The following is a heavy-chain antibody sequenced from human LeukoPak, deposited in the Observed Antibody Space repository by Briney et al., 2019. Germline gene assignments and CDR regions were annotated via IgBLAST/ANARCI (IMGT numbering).Heavy chain of an antibody. Sequence: PSETLSLTCTVSGGSISSPNYYWGWIRQPPGKGLEWIGSIYYSGSTYYNPSLKSRLTISLDTSKNQFSLRLSSVTAADTAFYYCARRYNWNDRWDWGQGTLVTVSP. CDR3: ARRYNWNDRWD. CDR2: IYYSGST. V-gene: IGHV4-39*07. D-gene: IGHD1-1*01. J-gene: IGHJ4*02. CDR1: GGSISSPNYY.